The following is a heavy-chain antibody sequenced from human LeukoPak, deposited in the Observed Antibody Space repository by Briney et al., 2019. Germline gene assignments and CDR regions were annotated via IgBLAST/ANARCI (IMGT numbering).Heavy chain of an antibody. D-gene: IGHD2-15*01. V-gene: IGHV3-48*02. CDR3: ARGCSPGTCPPFDY. J-gene: IGHJ4*02. CDR2: ISSSISTV. CDR1: GFTFSAYS. Sequence: PGGSLRLSCAASGFTFSAYSMNWVRQAPGKGLEWVSYISSSISTVYYADSVRGRFTISRDNAKNSLYLQMNSLRDEDTAVYYCARGCSPGTCPPFDYWGQGTLVTVSS.